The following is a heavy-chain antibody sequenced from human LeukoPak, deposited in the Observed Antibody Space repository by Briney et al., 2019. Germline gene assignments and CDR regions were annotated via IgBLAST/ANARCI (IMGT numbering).Heavy chain of an antibody. CDR2: ISAYSNNT. D-gene: IGHD5-18*01. CDR3: ARDVGSYSRNLYYFDY. Sequence: EASVRVSCKASGYTFTSYGISWVRQAPGRGLEWMGWISAYSNNTNYAQKFQGRVTMTTGTSTSTAYMELRSLTSDDTGVYYCARDVGSYSRNLYYFDYWGQGTLVTVSS. CDR1: GYTFTSYG. J-gene: IGHJ4*02. V-gene: IGHV1-18*01.